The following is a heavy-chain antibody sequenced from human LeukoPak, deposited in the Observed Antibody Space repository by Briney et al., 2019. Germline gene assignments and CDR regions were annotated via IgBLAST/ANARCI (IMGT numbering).Heavy chain of an antibody. CDR2: INPAGSET. CDR3: ARVSDFWSGYGYYYYMDV. V-gene: IGHV3-7*01. J-gene: IGHJ6*03. CDR1: GFSFSAYW. Sequence: GGSLRLSCAASGFSFSAYWMTWVRQAPGTGLEWVANINPAGSETYYVDPVKGRFSISRDNAKNSPYLQMNSLRAEDTAVYYCARVSDFWSGYGYYYYMDVWGKGTTVTVSS. D-gene: IGHD3-3*01.